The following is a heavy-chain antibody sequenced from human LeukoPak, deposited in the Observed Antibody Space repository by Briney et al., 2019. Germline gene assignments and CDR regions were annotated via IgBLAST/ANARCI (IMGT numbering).Heavy chain of an antibody. V-gene: IGHV3-74*01. CDR1: RLTLSSYW. J-gene: IGHJ4*02. CDR3: VRDLQD. Sequence: PGGSLRLSCAGSRLTLSSYWMQWVRQAPGKGLVCVSRVNGDGSITNYADSVKGRFTISRDNAKNTLFLQIDSLRDEDTAVYYCVRDLQDWGQGTLVTVSS. CDR2: VNGDGSIT.